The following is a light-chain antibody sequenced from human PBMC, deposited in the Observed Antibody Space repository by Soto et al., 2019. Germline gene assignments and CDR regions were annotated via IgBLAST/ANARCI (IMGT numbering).Light chain of an antibody. J-gene: IGKJ1*01. CDR1: QDIGTY. CDR3: QQLNTYPCT. CDR2: SAS. V-gene: IGKV1-9*01. Sequence: EIQLTQSPSFLSASVGDTVTITCRASQDIGTYLAWYQEQPGKPPRLLVYSASTSQSGLPSRFSGSGSGADFSLTISSLQAYDFTAYYCQQLNTYPCTFGQGTKVDSK.